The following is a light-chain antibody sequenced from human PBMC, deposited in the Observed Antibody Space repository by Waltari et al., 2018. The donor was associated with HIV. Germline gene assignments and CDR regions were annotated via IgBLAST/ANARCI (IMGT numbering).Light chain of an antibody. CDR1: LSVGSD. CDR3: QQYNDWPRT. V-gene: IGKV3-15*01. J-gene: IGKJ1*01. CDR2: GAS. Sequence: EIEMTQSPATLSVSTAETVTLSCRASLSVGSDLVWYQQKPGQAPRVLVHGASTRATGIPARFSGSGSGTEFTLTIRSLQAEDLAVYFCQQYNDWPRTFGQGTKVEIK.